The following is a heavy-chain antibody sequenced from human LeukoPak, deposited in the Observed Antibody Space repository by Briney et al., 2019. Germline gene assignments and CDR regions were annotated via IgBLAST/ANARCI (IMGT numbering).Heavy chain of an antibody. CDR2: ISSSRSTI. CDR3: ARGLGARSHDVFDM. CDR1: GLTFSSYS. V-gene: IGHV3-48*01. J-gene: IGHJ3*02. D-gene: IGHD3/OR15-3a*01. Sequence: GGSLRLSCAASGLTFSSYSMHWVRQAPGKGLEWVSYISSSRSTIYYADPVKGRFTISRDNAKNSLYLQMNRLRAEETAVYYFARGLGARSHDVFDMGGEGTMVTVPS.